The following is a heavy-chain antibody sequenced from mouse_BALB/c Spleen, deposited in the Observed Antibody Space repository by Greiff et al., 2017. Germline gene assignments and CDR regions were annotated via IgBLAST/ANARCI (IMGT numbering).Heavy chain of an antibody. CDR3: TREYYGSGYGY. CDR2: ISSGGSYT. Sequence: DVQLVESGGGLVKPGGSLKLSCAASGFTFSSYTMSWVRQTPEKRLEWVATISSGGSYTYYPDSVKGRFTIDRDNAKNTLYRQMSSQESEDTAMDYCTREYYGSGYGYWGQGTTLTVSS. CDR1: GFTFSSYT. V-gene: IGHV5-6-4*01. D-gene: IGHD1-1*01. J-gene: IGHJ2*01.